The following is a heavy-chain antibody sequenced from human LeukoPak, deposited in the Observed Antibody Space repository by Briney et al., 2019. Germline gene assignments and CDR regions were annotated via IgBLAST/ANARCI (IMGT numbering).Heavy chain of an antibody. CDR2: ISGSGGST. Sequence: GGSLRLSCAASGFTFSSYAMSWVRQAPGRGLEWVSAISGSGGSTYYADSVKGRFTISRDNPKNTLYLQMNSLRAEDTAVYYCAKDLSGYYFDYWGQGTLVTVSS. J-gene: IGHJ4*02. D-gene: IGHD3-22*01. CDR1: GFTFSSYA. V-gene: IGHV3-23*01. CDR3: AKDLSGYYFDY.